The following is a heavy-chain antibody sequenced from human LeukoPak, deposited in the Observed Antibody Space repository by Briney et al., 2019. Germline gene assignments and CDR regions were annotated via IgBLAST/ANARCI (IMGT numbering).Heavy chain of an antibody. J-gene: IGHJ5*02. CDR3: ARAGRNGNYYGSGSYSWFDP. CDR1: GYTFTGYY. CDR2: INPNSGGT. V-gene: IGHV1-2*02. D-gene: IGHD3-10*01. Sequence: ASVKVSCKASGYTFTGYYMHWVRQAPGQGLEWMGWINPNSGGTNYAQKFQGRVTMTRDTSISTAYMELSRLRSDDTAVYYWARAGRNGNYYGSGSYSWFDPWGQGTLVTVSS.